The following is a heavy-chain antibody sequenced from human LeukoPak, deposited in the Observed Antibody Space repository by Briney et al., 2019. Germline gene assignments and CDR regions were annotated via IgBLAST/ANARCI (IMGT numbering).Heavy chain of an antibody. Sequence: GGSLRLSCEASGFTFSTFAMIWVRQPPGKGLEWVSSIFPSGGEIHYADSVKGRFTISRDNSRNTLYLQMHSLRAEDTALYYCAKPQAGKIDYWGQGTLVTVSS. J-gene: IGHJ4*02. CDR3: AKPQAGKIDY. D-gene: IGHD6-13*01. CDR1: GFTFSTFA. CDR2: IFPSGGEI. V-gene: IGHV3-23*01.